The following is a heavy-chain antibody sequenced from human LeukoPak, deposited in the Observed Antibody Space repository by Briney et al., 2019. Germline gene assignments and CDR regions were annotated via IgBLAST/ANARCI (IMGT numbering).Heavy chain of an antibody. CDR2: IYPGDSDT. V-gene: IGHV5-51*01. D-gene: IGHD4-11*01. CDR1: GYSFTSYW. Sequence: GESLKISCKGSGYSFTSYWIGWVRQMHGKGLEWMGIIYPGDSDTRYSPAFQGQVTSSADKSISTAYLQWSSLKASDTAMYYCARRNDYMDWFDPWGQGTLVTVSS. CDR3: ARRNDYMDWFDP. J-gene: IGHJ5*02.